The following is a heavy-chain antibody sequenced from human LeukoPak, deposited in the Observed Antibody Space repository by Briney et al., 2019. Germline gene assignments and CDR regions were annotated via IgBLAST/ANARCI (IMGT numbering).Heavy chain of an antibody. V-gene: IGHV4-31*03. CDR3: ARVLIVGATIPDAFDI. D-gene: IGHD1-26*01. CDR2: IYYSGST. Sequence: PSETLSLTCTVSGGSISSGGYYWSWIRQHPGKGLEWIGYIYYSGSTYYNPSLKSRVTISVDTSKNQFSLKLSSVTAADTAVYYCARVLIVGATIPDAFDIWGQGTMVTVSS. CDR1: GGSISSGGYY. J-gene: IGHJ3*02.